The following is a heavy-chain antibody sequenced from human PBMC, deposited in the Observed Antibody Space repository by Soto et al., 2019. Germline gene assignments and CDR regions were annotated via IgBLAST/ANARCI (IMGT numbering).Heavy chain of an antibody. Sequence: GGSLRLSCSASGFTFSEYSMHWVRQAPGKGLQYVSTIGSDGDITYYADSVKGRFTISRDNSKNTLYLQMNSLRPEDTAVYYCVKVSTFYDILTGYYSTNFFDPWGQGXLVTVSS. CDR2: IGSDGDIT. CDR3: VKVSTFYDILTGYYSTNFFDP. CDR1: GFTFSEYS. D-gene: IGHD3-9*01. J-gene: IGHJ5*02. V-gene: IGHV3-64D*06.